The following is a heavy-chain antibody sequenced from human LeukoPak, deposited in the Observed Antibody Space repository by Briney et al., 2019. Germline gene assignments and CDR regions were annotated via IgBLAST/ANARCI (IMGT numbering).Heavy chain of an antibody. Sequence: ASVKVSCKASRYTFTSYSMHWVRQAPGQGLEWMGIINPSGGSTSYAQKFQGRVTMTRDMSTSTVYMELSSLRSEDTAVYYCARRYLYYFDYWGQGTLVTVSS. D-gene: IGHD1-1*01. V-gene: IGHV1-46*01. CDR3: ARRYLYYFDY. J-gene: IGHJ4*02. CDR1: RYTFTSYS. CDR2: INPSGGST.